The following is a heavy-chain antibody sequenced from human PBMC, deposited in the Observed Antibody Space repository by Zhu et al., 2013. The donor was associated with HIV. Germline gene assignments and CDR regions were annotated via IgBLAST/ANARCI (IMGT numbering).Heavy chain of an antibody. CDR1: GYTFTGYY. CDR2: INPIGGAT. J-gene: IGHJ6*02. V-gene: IGHV1-2*02. CDR3: ATEKDSDYGSSSEGMDV. Sequence: QVQLVQSGAEVKKPGASVKVSCKASGYTFTGYYMHWVRQAPGQGLEWVGWINPIGGATNSAQKFQGRVTLDDGRTYDYTTTALTMELSRLRSDDTAVYYCATEKDSDYGSSSEGMDVWGQGTTVTVSS. D-gene: IGHD6-6*01.